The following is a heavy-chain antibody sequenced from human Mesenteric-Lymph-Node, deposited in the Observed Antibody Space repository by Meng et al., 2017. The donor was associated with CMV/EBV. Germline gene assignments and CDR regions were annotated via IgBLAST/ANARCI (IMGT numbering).Heavy chain of an antibody. CDR3: ARHSIRTGTYWYYYYGMDV. CDR1: GFTFSSHS. J-gene: IGHJ6*02. D-gene: IGHD1-1*01. Sequence: GESLKISCAASGFTFSSHSMNWVRQAPGKGLEWVSYITSSSSTIYYADSVKGRFTISRDNSKNSVYLQMNSLRAEDTAVYYCARHSIRTGTYWYYYYGMDVWGQGTTVTVSS. V-gene: IGHV3-48*04. CDR2: ITSSSSTI.